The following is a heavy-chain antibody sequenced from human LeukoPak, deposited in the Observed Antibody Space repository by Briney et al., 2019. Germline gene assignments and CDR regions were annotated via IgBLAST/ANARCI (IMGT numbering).Heavy chain of an antibody. J-gene: IGHJ4*02. CDR3: ARGMLPTIVGAYYFDY. CDR2: IWYDGSNK. D-gene: IGHD1-26*01. Sequence: GGSLRLSCAASGFTFSSYGMHWVRQAPGKGLEWVAVIWYDGSNKYYADSVEGRFTISRDNSKNTLYPQMNSLRAEDTAVYYCARGMLPTIVGAYYFDYWGQGTLVTVSS. V-gene: IGHV3-33*01. CDR1: GFTFSSYG.